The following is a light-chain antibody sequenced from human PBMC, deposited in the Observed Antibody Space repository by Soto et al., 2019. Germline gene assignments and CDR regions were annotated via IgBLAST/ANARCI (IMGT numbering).Light chain of an antibody. CDR3: SSYTSSSTYV. V-gene: IGLV2-14*01. CDR1: SSDVGGYNY. Sequence: LTQPASVSGSPGQSITISCTGTSSDVGGYNYVSWYQQHPGKAPKLMIYEVSNRPSGVSNRFSGSKSGNTASLTIPGLQAEDEADYYCSSYTSSSTYVFGTGTKVTVL. J-gene: IGLJ1*01. CDR2: EVS.